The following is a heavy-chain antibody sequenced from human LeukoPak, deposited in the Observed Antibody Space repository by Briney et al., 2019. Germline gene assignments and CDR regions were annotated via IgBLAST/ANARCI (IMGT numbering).Heavy chain of an antibody. CDR2: IYYSGST. CDR1: GGSISSNY. CDR3: ARRVTCCFDI. Sequence: SETQSLTCTVSGGSISSNYWSWIRQPPGQGLERIGYIYYSGSTNYNPSLKSRVTISGDTSKNQFSLKLSSVTAADTAVYYCARRVTCCFDIWGQGTLVTVSS. J-gene: IGHJ3*02. D-gene: IGHD5-18*01. V-gene: IGHV4-59*01.